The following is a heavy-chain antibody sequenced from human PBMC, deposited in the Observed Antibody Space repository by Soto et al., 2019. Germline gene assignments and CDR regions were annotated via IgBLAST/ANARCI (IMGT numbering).Heavy chain of an antibody. CDR1: GFTFSSYS. Sequence: GGSLRLSCAASGFTFSSYSMNWVRQAPGKGLEWVSYISSSSSTIYYADSVKGRFTISRDNAKNSLYLQMNSLRAEDTAVYYCARELDYDFWSGLDSFGVDVPYYMDVWGKGTTVTVSS. D-gene: IGHD3-3*01. V-gene: IGHV3-48*01. J-gene: IGHJ6*03. CDR3: ARELDYDFWSGLDSFGVDVPYYMDV. CDR2: ISSSSSTI.